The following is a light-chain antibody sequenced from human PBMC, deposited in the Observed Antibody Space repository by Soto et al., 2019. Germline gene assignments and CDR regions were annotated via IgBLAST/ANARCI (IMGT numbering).Light chain of an antibody. CDR3: HRRNNGSSIT. CDR1: QSVSSY. CDR2: DAS. V-gene: IGKV3-11*01. J-gene: IGKJ5*01. Sequence: EIVLTQSPAALSLSPGERATLSCRASQSVSSYFAWYQQQPGQGPRPLIYDASTWATAIRARFRGSGCGTDFTFTITILGPEPFEVEVCHRRNNGSSITFGQGTRLEIK.